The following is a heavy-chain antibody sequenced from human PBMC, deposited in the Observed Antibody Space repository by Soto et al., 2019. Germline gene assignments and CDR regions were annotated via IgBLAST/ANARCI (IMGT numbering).Heavy chain of an antibody. CDR3: ARGISNAYVWGSYRYNYFAY. CDR1: GGSIISSSDY. V-gene: IGHV4-39*01. J-gene: IGHJ4*02. D-gene: IGHD3-16*02. CDR2: IYYSGST. Sequence: PSETLSLTCTVFGGSIISSSDYWGWIRQPPGKGLEWIGSIYYSGSTYYNPSLKSRVTISVDTSKNQFSLKLSSVTAADTAVYYCARGISNAYVWGSYRYNYFAYWGQGTLVTVSS.